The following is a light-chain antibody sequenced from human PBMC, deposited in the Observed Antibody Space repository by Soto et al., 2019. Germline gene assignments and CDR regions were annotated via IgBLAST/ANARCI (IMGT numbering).Light chain of an antibody. CDR2: AGS. CDR3: QQLNTYPLI. CDR1: QGLSSY. Sequence: DIQLTQSPSFLSASVGDRVTITCRASQGLSSYLAWYQQKPGKAPNLLIYAGSTLHSGVPSRFSGSASGTEFTLTIGSLQPEDFATYYCQQLNTYPLIFGHGTKVEIK. J-gene: IGKJ3*01. V-gene: IGKV1-9*01.